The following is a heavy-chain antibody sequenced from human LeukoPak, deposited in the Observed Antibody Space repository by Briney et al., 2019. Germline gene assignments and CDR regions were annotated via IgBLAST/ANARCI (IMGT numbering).Heavy chain of an antibody. CDR3: ARVTSDILTGYYHYYYYYYMDV. V-gene: IGHV1-2*02. Sequence: ASVKVSCKASGYTFTSYDINWVRQATGQGLEWMGWMNPNSGGTNYAQKFQGRVTMTRDTSISTAYMELSRLRSDDTAVYYCARVTSDILTGYYHYYYYYYMDVWGKGTTVTVSS. D-gene: IGHD3-9*01. CDR2: MNPNSGGT. CDR1: GYTFTSYD. J-gene: IGHJ6*03.